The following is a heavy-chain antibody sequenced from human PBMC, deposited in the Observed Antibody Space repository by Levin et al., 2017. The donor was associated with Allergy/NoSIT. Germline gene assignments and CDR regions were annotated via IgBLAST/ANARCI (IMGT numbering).Heavy chain of an antibody. CDR1: GFTFSSYA. D-gene: IGHD3-10*01. J-gene: IGHJ4*02. Sequence: GGSLRLSCAASGFTFSSYAMYWVRQAPGKGLEWVAVISYDGSNKYYADSVKGRFTISRDNSKNTLYLQMNSLRAEDTAVYYCARGSGYYGSGSYYNGGAFDYWGQGTLVTVSS. CDR3: ARGSGYYGSGSYYNGGAFDY. V-gene: IGHV3-30-3*01. CDR2: ISYDGSNK.